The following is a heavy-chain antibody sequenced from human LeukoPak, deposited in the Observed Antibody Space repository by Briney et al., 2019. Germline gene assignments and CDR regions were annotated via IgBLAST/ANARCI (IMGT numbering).Heavy chain of an antibody. CDR2: IRYDGSNK. CDR1: GFTFSSYG. Sequence: GGSLRLSCAASGFTFSSYGMHWVRQAPGKGLEWVAFIRYDGSNKYYADSVKGRFTISRDNSKNTLYLQMNSLRAEDTAVYYCAKDNYDYGDYDGGDYWGQGTLVTVSP. D-gene: IGHD4-17*01. V-gene: IGHV3-30*02. CDR3: AKDNYDYGDYDGGDY. J-gene: IGHJ4*02.